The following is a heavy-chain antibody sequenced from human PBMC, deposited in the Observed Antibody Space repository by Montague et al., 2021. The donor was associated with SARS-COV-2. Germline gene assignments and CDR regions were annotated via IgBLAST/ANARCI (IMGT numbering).Heavy chain of an antibody. CDR3: AREPDYGDYFDY. V-gene: IGHV4-59*13. CDR2: IYHSGST. Sequence: SETLSLTCTVSGGSISSYYWSWIRQPPGKGLEWIGYIYHSGSTNYNPSLKSRVTISVDTSKNQFSLKLGSVTAADTAVYYCAREPDYGDYFDYWGQGTLVTVSS. D-gene: IGHD4-17*01. CDR1: GGSISSYY. J-gene: IGHJ4*02.